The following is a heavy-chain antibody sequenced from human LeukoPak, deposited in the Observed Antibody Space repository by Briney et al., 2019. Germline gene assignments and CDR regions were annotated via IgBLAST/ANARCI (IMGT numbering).Heavy chain of an antibody. CDR2: INHNGNVN. J-gene: IGHJ4*02. CDR3: AREGSGAFDY. D-gene: IGHD3-10*01. V-gene: IGHV3-7*03. CDR1: GFTFSSYW. Sequence: PGGSLRLSCAASGFTFSSYWMNWARQAPGKGLEWVASINHNGNVNYYVDSVKGRFTISRDNAKNSLYLQMNSLRAEDTAVYYCAREGSGAFDYWGQGTLVTVSS.